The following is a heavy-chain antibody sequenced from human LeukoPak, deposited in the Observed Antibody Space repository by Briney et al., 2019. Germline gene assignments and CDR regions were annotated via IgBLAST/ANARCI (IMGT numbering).Heavy chain of an antibody. J-gene: IGHJ4*02. CDR1: GFTFSSYA. Sequence: GGSLRLSCAASGFTFSSYAMSWVRQAPGKGLEWVSAISGSGGSTYYADSVKGRFTISRDNSKNTLYLQMNSLRAKDTAVYYCAKDDYYDSSGYHYWGQGTLVTVSS. D-gene: IGHD3-22*01. CDR3: AKDDYYDSSGYHY. V-gene: IGHV3-23*01. CDR2: ISGSGGST.